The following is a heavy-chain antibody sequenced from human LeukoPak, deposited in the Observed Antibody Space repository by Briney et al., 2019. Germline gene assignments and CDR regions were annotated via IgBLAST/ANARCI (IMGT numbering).Heavy chain of an antibody. CDR3: ARDQFPYYYDSSGPLDY. CDR2: ISAYNGNT. J-gene: IGHJ4*02. D-gene: IGHD3-22*01. Sequence: ASVKVSCKASGGTFSSYAISWVRQAPGQGLEWMGWISAYNGNTNYAQKLQGRVTMTTDTSTSTAYMELRSLRSDDTAVYYCARDQFPYYYDSSGPLDYWGQGTLVTVSS. CDR1: GGTFSSYA. V-gene: IGHV1-18*01.